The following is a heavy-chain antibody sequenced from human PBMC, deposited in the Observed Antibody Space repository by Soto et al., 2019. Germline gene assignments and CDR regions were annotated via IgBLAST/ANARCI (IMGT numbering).Heavy chain of an antibody. CDR2: IYPGDSDT. Sequence: PGESLKISCKGSGYSFTSYWIGWVRQMPGKGLEWMGIIYPGDSDTRCSPSFQGQVTISADKSISTAYLQWSSLKASDTAMYYCARFLAYCGGDCPDDYYYGMDVWGLGTTVTVS. J-gene: IGHJ6*02. CDR3: ARFLAYCGGDCPDDYYYGMDV. V-gene: IGHV5-51*01. D-gene: IGHD2-21*02. CDR1: GYSFTSYW.